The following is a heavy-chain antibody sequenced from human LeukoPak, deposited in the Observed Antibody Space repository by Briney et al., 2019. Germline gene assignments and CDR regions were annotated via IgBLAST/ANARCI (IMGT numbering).Heavy chain of an antibody. J-gene: IGHJ2*01. CDR1: GFTFESYG. Sequence: PGGPLRFSCTASGFTFESYGMHGVRQAPGKALEGVGVMSYDGDDIYYADSVKGRFSISRENSKNTLYLQMNSLRAEDTAVYSCARDWGVKWLNGYFELWGAGTLVTVSS. D-gene: IGHD5-12*01. V-gene: IGHV3-33*01. CDR3: ARDWGVKWLNGYFEL. CDR2: MSYDGDDI.